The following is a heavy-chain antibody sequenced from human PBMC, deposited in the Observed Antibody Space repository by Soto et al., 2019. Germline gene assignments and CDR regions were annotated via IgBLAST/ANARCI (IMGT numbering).Heavy chain of an antibody. Sequence: SQTLSLTCAVYGGSFSGYYWSWIRQPPGKGLEWIGEINHSGSTNYNPSLKSRVTISVDTSKNQFSLKLSSVTAADTAVYYCAREVAAPPYWYFDLWGRGTLVTVSS. V-gene: IGHV4-34*01. CDR1: GGSFSGYY. D-gene: IGHD6-6*01. J-gene: IGHJ2*01. CDR3: AREVAAPPYWYFDL. CDR2: INHSGST.